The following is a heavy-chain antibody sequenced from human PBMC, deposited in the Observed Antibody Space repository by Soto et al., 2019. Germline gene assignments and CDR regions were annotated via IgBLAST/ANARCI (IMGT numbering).Heavy chain of an antibody. V-gene: IGHV3-48*03. CDR1: GFTFSSYE. CDR2: INSDGSTV. J-gene: IGHJ5*02. Sequence: GGSLRLSCAAPGFTFSSYEMNWVRQAPGKGLEWVSYINSDGSTVYYADSVKGRFTISRDNAKRSLYLQMMSLTAEDTAIYYCVRGGGGGLFDPWGQGTMVTVSS. CDR3: VRGGGGGLFDP. D-gene: IGHD2-15*01.